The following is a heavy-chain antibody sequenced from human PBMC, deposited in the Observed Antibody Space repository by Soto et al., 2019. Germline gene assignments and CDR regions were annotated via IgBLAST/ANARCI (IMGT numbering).Heavy chain of an antibody. Sequence: QMELVQSGPEVKEPGTSVKVSCKASGLTFRTSAVQWVRQGRGQRLEWVGWIVVGSGITNYAQEFQERVIITRDMSTVTAYMELSSLTSEDTAVYYCVAGAYRVSYYYYGMDVWGLGTTVTVSS. V-gene: IGHV1-58*01. CDR3: VAGAYRVSYYYYGMDV. CDR2: IVVGSGIT. CDR1: GLTFRTSA. J-gene: IGHJ6*02. D-gene: IGHD3-16*01.